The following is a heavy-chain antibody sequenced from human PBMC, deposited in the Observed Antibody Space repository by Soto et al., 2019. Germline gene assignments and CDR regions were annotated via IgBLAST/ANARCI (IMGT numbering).Heavy chain of an antibody. J-gene: IGHJ6*02. CDR3: AASIFYYGMDV. V-gene: IGHV5-51*01. CDR1: GYTFTNYW. Sequence: PGESLKISCKGSGYTFTNYWIGWVRQMPGKGPEWMGIIYPGDSDTKYNQSFQGQVTISADKSISTTYLQWSSLKASDTAIYYCAASIFYYGMDVWGQGTTVTVSS. CDR2: IYPGDSDT.